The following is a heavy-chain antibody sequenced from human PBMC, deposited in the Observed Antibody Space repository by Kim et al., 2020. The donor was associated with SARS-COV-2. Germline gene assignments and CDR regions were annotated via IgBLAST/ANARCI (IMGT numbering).Heavy chain of an antibody. D-gene: IGHD1-26*01. Sequence: YADSVQGRFIISRDNARNSLYLHMDSLRPEDTALYYCVKGGVGATTFDYWGQGTLVTVSS. V-gene: IGHV3-9*01. CDR3: VKGGVGATTFDY. J-gene: IGHJ4*02.